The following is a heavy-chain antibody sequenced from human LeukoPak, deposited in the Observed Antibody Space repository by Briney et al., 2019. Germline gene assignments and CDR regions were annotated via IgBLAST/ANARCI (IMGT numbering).Heavy chain of an antibody. Sequence: SETLSLTCTVSGGSISSYYWSWIRQPAGKGLEWIGRIYTSGSTNYNPSLKSRVTMSVDTSKNQFSLKLSSVTAADTAVYYCARDKSITMVHESSGWFDPWGQGTLVTVSS. D-gene: IGHD3-10*01. CDR3: ARDKSITMVHESSGWFDP. V-gene: IGHV4-4*07. J-gene: IGHJ5*02. CDR1: GGSISSYY. CDR2: IYTSGST.